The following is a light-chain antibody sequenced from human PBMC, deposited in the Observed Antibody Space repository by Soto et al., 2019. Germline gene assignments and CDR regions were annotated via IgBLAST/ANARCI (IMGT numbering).Light chain of an antibody. J-gene: IGKJ4*01. CDR3: QQYNNWPRAT. V-gene: IGKV3-15*01. Sequence: EIVMTQSPATLSVSPGERATLSCRASQSVSSKLAWFQQKPGQAPSLLIYGVSTRATGLPARFSASGSGTDFNLTISSLQSEDFAVYYCQQYNNWPRATFGGGTKVDIK. CDR2: GVS. CDR1: QSVSSK.